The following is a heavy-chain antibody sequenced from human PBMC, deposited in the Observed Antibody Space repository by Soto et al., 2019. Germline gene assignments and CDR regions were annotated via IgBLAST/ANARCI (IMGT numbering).Heavy chain of an antibody. CDR3: ARDRSASSSWTLYYYYGMDV. D-gene: IGHD6-13*01. J-gene: IGHJ6*02. Sequence: PSETLSLTCTVSGDSISSDYYHWTWIRHSPGKGLEWIGYIYYSGSTYYNPSLKSRVTISVDTSKNQFSLKLSSVTAADTAVYYCARDRSASSSWTLYYYYGMDVWGQGTTVTVSS. V-gene: IGHV4-31*03. CDR2: IYYSGST. CDR1: GDSISSDYYH.